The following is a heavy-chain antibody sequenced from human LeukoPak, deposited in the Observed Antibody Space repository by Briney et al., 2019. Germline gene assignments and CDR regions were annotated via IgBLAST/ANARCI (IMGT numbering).Heavy chain of an antibody. V-gene: IGHV4-39*07. Sequence: PSETLSLTCTVSGGSISSSSYYWGWIRQPPGKGLEWIGSMSYSGSTHYNPSLKSRVTISADTSKNQFSLTLTSVTAADTAVYYCARSGGTWSYNYWGQGTLVTVSS. J-gene: IGHJ4*02. CDR2: MSYSGST. D-gene: IGHD1-26*01. CDR1: GGSISSSSYY. CDR3: ARSGGTWSYNY.